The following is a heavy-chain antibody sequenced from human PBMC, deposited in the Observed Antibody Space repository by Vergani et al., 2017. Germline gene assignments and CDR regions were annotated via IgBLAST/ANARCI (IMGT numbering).Heavy chain of an antibody. CDR3: ARDRTIAAASIGAFDI. J-gene: IGHJ3*02. Sequence: QVQLQQWGAGLLKPSETLSLTCAVYGGSFSGYYWSWIRQPPGKGLEWIGEIYHSGSTNYNPSLKSRVTISVDKSKNQFSLKLSSVTAADTAVYYCARDRTIAAASIGAFDIWGQGTMVTVSS. V-gene: IGHV4-34*01. CDR2: IYHSGST. D-gene: IGHD6-13*01. CDR1: GGSFSGYY.